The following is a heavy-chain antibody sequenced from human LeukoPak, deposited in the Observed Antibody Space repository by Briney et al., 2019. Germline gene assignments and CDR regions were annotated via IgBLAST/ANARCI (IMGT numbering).Heavy chain of an antibody. J-gene: IGHJ4*02. V-gene: IGHV3-30*03. CDR1: GFTFSSYS. CDR2: ISYDGSNK. CDR3: ARESESYDSSGSTFHY. D-gene: IGHD3-22*01. Sequence: PGGSLRLSCAASGFTFSSYSMNWVRQAPGKGLEWVTVISYDGSNKYYADSVKGRFTISRDNSKNTLYLQMNSLRAEDTAVYYCARESESYDSSGSTFHYWGQGTLVTVSS.